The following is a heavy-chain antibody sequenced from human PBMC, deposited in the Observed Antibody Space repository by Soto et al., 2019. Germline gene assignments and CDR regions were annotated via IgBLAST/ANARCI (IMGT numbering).Heavy chain of an antibody. V-gene: IGHV3-23*01. CDR1: GFTFSSYA. CDR3: AKDIVPAADGHYYYYGMDV. Sequence: GGSLRLSCAASGFTFSSYAMSWVRQAPGKGLEWVSAISGSGGSTYYADSVKGRFTISRDNSKNTLYLQMNSLRAEDTAVYYCAKDIVPAADGHYYYYGMDVWGQGTTVTVSS. J-gene: IGHJ6*02. D-gene: IGHD2-2*01. CDR2: ISGSGGST.